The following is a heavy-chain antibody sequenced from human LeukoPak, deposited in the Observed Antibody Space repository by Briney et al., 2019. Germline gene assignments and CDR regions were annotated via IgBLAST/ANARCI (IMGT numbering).Heavy chain of an antibody. J-gene: IGHJ6*02. CDR1: GGTFSSYA. V-gene: IGHV1-69*13. CDR2: IIPIFGTA. CDR3: AREHYYDSSGYYYKRYYYYGMDV. Sequence: SVRVSCKASGGTFSSYAISWVRQAPGQGLEWMGGIIPIFGTANYAQKFQGRVTITADESTSTAYMELSSLRSEDTAVYYCAREHYYDSSGYYYKRYYYYGMDVWGQGTTVTVSS. D-gene: IGHD3-22*01.